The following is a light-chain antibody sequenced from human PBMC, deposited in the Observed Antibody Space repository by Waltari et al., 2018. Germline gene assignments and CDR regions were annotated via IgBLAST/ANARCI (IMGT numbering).Light chain of an antibody. CDR3: QSADSSGWV. CDR1: AMPNQF. Sequence: SFELTQPPSVSVSPGQTARIACSGDAMPNQFAYWYQQKPGQAPVLVIYKDSERPSGIPERFSAASSGTTVTLTISGVQAEDEADYYCQSADSSGWVFGGGTKLTVL. V-gene: IGLV3-25*03. J-gene: IGLJ3*02. CDR2: KDS.